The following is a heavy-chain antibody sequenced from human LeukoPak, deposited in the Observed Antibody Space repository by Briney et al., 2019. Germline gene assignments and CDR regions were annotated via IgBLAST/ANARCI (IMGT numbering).Heavy chain of an antibody. D-gene: IGHD1-26*01. J-gene: IGHJ4*02. V-gene: IGHV4-34*01. CDR3: ATSGSYRDY. Sequence: SGTPSPTRAVYRGAFSGFNRRWIRQPPRKGLEWIGEINQSGSTNYNPSLKSRVTISADTSKNQFSLKLSSVTAADTAAYYCATSGSYRDYWGQGTLVTVSS. CDR2: INQSGST. CDR1: RGAFSGFN.